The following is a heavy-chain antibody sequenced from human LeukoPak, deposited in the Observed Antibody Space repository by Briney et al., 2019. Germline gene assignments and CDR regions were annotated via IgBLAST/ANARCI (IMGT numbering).Heavy chain of an antibody. V-gene: IGHV1-69*05. Sequence: GASVKVSCKASGGTFSSYIISWVRQAPGQGLEWMGGIIPIFGTANYAQKFQGSVTITTDESTSTAYMELSSLRSEDTAVYYCARAPELERFDYWGQGTLVTVSS. D-gene: IGHD1-1*01. CDR2: IIPIFGTA. CDR1: GGTFSSYI. CDR3: ARAPELERFDY. J-gene: IGHJ4*02.